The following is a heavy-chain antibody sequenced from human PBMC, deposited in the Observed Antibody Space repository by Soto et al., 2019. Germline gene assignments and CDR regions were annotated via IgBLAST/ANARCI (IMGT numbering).Heavy chain of an antibody. V-gene: IGHV5-10-1*01. CDR1: GYSFTSYW. CDR3: ARHVGADTAMVDYYYYGMDV. J-gene: IGHJ6*02. Sequence: GESLKISCKGSGYSFTSYWISWVRQMPGKGLEWMGRIDPSDSYTNYSPSFQGHVTISADKSISTAYLQWSSLKASDTAMYYCARHVGADTAMVDYYYYGMDVWGQGTTVNVSS. CDR2: IDPSDSYT. D-gene: IGHD5-18*01.